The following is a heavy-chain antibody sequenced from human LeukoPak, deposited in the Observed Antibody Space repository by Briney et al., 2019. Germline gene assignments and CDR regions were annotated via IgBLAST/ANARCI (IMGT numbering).Heavy chain of an antibody. CDR1: GGSISNYY. V-gene: IGHV4-59*01. CDR2: IYDSGST. Sequence: PSETLSLTCTVSGGSISNYYWNWIRQPPGKGLEWIGYIYDSGSTNHHPSLKCRVTISVDTSKNQFSLKLSSVTAADTAVYYCARGRAFDIWGQGTMVTVSS. CDR3: ARGRAFDI. J-gene: IGHJ3*02.